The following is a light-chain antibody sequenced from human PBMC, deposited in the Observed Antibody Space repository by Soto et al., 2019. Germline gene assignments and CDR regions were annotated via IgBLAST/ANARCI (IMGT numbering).Light chain of an antibody. CDR1: SSDVGGYNY. CDR3: SSYTSINTMV. J-gene: IGLJ2*01. Sequence: QPVLTQPASVSGSPGQSITISCTGTSSDVGGYNYVSWYQQHPGKAPKLMIYEVSNRPSGVSNRFSGSKSGNTASLTISGLQAEDEADYYCSSYTSINTMVFGGGTKVTVL. V-gene: IGLV2-14*01. CDR2: EVS.